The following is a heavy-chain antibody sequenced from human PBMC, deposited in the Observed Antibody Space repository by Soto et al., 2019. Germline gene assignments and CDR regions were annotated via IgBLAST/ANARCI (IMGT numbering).Heavy chain of an antibody. D-gene: IGHD6-19*01. Sequence: ASVKVSCKASGYTFTSYDINWVRQATGQGLEWMGWMNPNSGNTGYAQKFQGRVTMTRNTSISTAYMELSSLRSEDTAVYYCARVGSSSGWYFDYYYGMDVRGQGTTVTVSS. CDR2: MNPNSGNT. CDR3: ARVGSSSGWYFDYYYGMDV. CDR1: GYTFTSYD. V-gene: IGHV1-8*01. J-gene: IGHJ6*02.